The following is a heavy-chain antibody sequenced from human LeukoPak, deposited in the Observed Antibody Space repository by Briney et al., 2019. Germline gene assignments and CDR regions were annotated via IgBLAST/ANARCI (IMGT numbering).Heavy chain of an antibody. CDR1: GFTFSSHA. CDR3: AKGFFSGQLWFDP. V-gene: IGHV3-23*01. J-gene: IGHJ5*02. D-gene: IGHD3-3*01. CDR2: ISGSGGST. Sequence: GGSLRLSCGASGFTFSSHAMSWVRQAPGKGLEWVSAISGSGGSTYYADSVKGRFTISRDNSKNTLYLQMNSLRAEDTAVYYCAKGFFSGQLWFDPWGQGTLVTVSS.